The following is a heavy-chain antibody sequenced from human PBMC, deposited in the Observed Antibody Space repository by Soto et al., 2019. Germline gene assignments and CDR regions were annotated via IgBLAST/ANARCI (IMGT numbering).Heavy chain of an antibody. J-gene: IGHJ4*02. Sequence: SVKVSCKASGGTFSSYTISWVRQAPGQGLEWMGGIIPIFGTANYAQKFQGRVTITADESTSTAYMELSSLRSEDTAVYYCARDESYVDTAMVSLAYWGQGTLVTVSS. CDR3: ARDESYVDTAMVSLAY. CDR1: GGTFSSYT. D-gene: IGHD5-18*01. CDR2: IIPIFGTA. V-gene: IGHV1-69*13.